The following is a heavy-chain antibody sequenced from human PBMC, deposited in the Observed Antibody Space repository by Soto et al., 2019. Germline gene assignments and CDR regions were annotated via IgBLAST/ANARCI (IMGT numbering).Heavy chain of an antibody. D-gene: IGHD6-19*01. V-gene: IGHV4-61*01. CDR3: ARGIEGWYQGRYYYGMDV. Sequence: QVQLQESGPGLVKPSETLSLTCTVSGGSVSSGSYYWSWIRQPPGKGLEWIGYIYYSGRTNYNPSLKSRVTISVDTSKKQFSLKLSSVTAADTAVYYCARGIEGWYQGRYYYGMDVWGQGTTVTVSS. CDR1: GGSVSSGSYY. CDR2: IYYSGRT. J-gene: IGHJ6*02.